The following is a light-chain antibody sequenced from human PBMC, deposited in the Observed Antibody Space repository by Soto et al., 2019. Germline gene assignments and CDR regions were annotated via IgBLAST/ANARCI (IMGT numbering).Light chain of an antibody. CDR2: DAS. CDR1: QSIRSW. CDR3: QHNNGYSWT. V-gene: IGKV1-5*01. J-gene: IGKJ1*01. Sequence: DIQMTQSPSTLSASVGDRVTITCRASQSIRSWLAWYQQKPGKAPKVLIYDASSLESGVPSRFSGSGSGTEFTLTISSLQPDDFATYYCQHNNGYSWTFGQGTKVDIE.